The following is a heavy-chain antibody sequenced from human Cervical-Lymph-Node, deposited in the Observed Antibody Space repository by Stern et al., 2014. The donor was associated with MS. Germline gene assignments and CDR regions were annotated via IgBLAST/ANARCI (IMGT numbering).Heavy chain of an antibody. CDR2: INPSGGST. V-gene: IGHV1-46*03. Sequence: VHLVESGAEVKKPGASVKVSCKASGYTFTSYYMHWVRQAPGQGLEWMGIINPSGGSTSYAQKFQGRVTMTRDTSTSTVYMELSSLRSEDTAVYYCARDIVVVPAAGFYYYGMDVWGQGTTVTVSS. CDR1: GYTFTSYY. CDR3: ARDIVVVPAAGFYYYGMDV. J-gene: IGHJ6*02. D-gene: IGHD2-2*01.